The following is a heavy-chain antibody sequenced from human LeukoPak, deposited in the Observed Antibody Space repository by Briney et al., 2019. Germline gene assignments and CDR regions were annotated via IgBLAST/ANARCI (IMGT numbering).Heavy chain of an antibody. Sequence: PGGSLILACSASVFSFSCHVMPSGRQAPGKVLERVSLIPYDGSNKDYADSVKSRFTISRDNSKNTLYLQMNGLRAEDTAVYYCARGYNDFWSGSEFVSWGQGTLVTVSS. CDR3: ARGYNDFWSGSEFVS. CDR1: VFSFSCHV. CDR2: IPYDGSNK. V-gene: IGHV3-30-3*01. D-gene: IGHD3-3*01. J-gene: IGHJ4*02.